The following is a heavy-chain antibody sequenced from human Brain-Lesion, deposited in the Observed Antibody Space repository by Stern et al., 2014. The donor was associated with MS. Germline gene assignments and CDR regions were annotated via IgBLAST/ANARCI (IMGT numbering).Heavy chain of an antibody. D-gene: IGHD2-15*01. V-gene: IGHV4-39*01. CDR2: IYYSGKT. J-gene: IGHJ5*02. CDR3: AGEEDIRYCSGGSCTGNWFDP. CDR1: GGSVSSTSYA. Sequence: QVQLVESGPGLVKPSETLSLTCTVAGGSVSSTSYAWAWIRQPPGKGLEWIGTIYYSGKTYYSPSLRSRLTISLDTSKNQFSLQLRSVTAADTAVYYCAGEEDIRYCSGGSCTGNWFDPWGQGTLVTVSS.